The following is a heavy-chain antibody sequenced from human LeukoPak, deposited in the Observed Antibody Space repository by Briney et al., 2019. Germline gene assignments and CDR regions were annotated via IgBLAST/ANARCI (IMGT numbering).Heavy chain of an antibody. CDR3: ARGVYYYYYYMDV. CDR1: GGSISSYY. J-gene: IGHJ6*03. Sequence: KTSETLSLTCTVSGGSISSYYWSWTRQPPGKGLEWIGYIYYSGSTNYNPSLKSRVTISVDTSKNQFSLKLSSVTAADTAVYYCARGVYYYYYYMDVWGKGTTVTVSS. V-gene: IGHV4-59*01. CDR2: IYYSGST.